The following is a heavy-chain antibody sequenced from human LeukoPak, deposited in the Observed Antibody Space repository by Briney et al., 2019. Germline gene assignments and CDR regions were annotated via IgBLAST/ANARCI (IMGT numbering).Heavy chain of an antibody. CDR3: ARLYSGSPGAFDI. CDR1: GGSISTYY. J-gene: IGHJ3*02. V-gene: IGHV4-59*01. Sequence: NPSETLSLTCTVSGGSISTYYWSWIRQPQGKGLEWIGYIYYSGSTSYNPSLKSRLTISVDTSRNQFSLKLSSVTAADTAVYYCARLYSGSPGAFDIWGRGTMVTVSS. CDR2: IYYSGST. D-gene: IGHD1-26*01.